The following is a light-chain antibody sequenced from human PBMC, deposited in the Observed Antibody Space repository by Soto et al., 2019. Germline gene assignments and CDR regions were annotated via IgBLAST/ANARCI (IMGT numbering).Light chain of an antibody. CDR3: CSYAGSSLYV. Sequence: QSVLTQAAAVSGCPGQSITISCTGTSSDVGSYNLVSWYQQHPGKAPKLMIYEGSKRPSGVSNRFSGSKSGNTASLTISGLQAEDEADYYCCSYAGSSLYVFGTGTKVTVL. CDR1: SSDVGSYNL. CDR2: EGS. V-gene: IGLV2-23*01. J-gene: IGLJ1*01.